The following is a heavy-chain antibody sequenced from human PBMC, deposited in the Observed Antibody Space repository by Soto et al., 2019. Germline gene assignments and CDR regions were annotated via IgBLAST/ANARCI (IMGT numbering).Heavy chain of an antibody. CDR1: GFTFTSSA. CDR2: IVVGSGNT. D-gene: IGHD1-26*01. V-gene: IGHV1-58*01. Sequence: QMQLVQSGPEVKKPGTSVKVSCKASGFTFTSSAVQWVRQARGQRLEWIGWIVVGSGNTNYAQKFQERATITRDMSTSTAYMELSSLRSEDTAVYYCAAISSGSYFDYWGQGTLVTVSS. CDR3: AAISSGSYFDY. J-gene: IGHJ4*02.